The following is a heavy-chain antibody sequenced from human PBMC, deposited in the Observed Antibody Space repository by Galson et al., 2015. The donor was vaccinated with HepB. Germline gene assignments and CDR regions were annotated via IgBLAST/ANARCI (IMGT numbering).Heavy chain of an antibody. D-gene: IGHD3-10*01. CDR1: GFTFSSYS. CDR3: AKRAVGGGANFFDY. J-gene: IGHJ4*02. Sequence: SLRLSCAASGFTFSSYSMNWVRQAPGKGLEWVSYISPGSSTIYYADSVKGRFTISRDNSKNTLHLQMTSLRDDDTAVYYCAKRAVGGGANFFDYWGQGILLTVSS. V-gene: IGHV3-48*02. CDR2: ISPGSSTI.